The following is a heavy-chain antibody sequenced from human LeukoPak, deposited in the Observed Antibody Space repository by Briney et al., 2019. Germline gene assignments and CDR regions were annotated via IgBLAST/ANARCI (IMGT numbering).Heavy chain of an antibody. CDR2: ISGSGGST. D-gene: IGHD6-19*01. Sequence: PGGSLRLSCAASGFTFSSYGMSWVRQAPGKGLEWVSAISGSGGSTYYADSVKGRFTISRDNSKNTLYLQMNSLRAEDMAVYYCAKDQSSSGWYGNWFDPWGQGTLVTVSS. J-gene: IGHJ5*02. CDR1: GFTFSSYG. V-gene: IGHV3-23*01. CDR3: AKDQSSSGWYGNWFDP.